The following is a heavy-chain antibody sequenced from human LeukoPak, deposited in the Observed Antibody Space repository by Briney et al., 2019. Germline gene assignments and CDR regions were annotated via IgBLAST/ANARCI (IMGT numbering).Heavy chain of an antibody. Sequence: NTKYSQKFQGRVTITRDTSASTAYMELSSLRSEDTAVYYCASTIIVVVPAAIHPPASDAFDIWGQGTMVTVSS. V-gene: IGHV1-3*01. CDR3: ASTIIVVVPAAIHPPASDAFDI. D-gene: IGHD2-2*01. J-gene: IGHJ3*02. CDR2: NT.